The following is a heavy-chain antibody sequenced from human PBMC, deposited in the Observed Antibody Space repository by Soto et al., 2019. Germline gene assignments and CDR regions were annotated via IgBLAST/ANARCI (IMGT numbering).Heavy chain of an antibody. CDR1: GFTFSSYA. V-gene: IGHV3-30-3*01. CDR3: ARDGYYDILTGAPGYFDY. CDR2: ISYDGSNK. Sequence: QVQLVESGGGVVQPGRSLRLSCAASGFTFSSYAMLWVRQAPGKGLEWVADISYDGSNKYYADSVKGRFTISRDNSKNTLYLQMNSLRAEDTAVYYCARDGYYDILTGAPGYFDYWGQGTLVTVSS. D-gene: IGHD3-9*01. J-gene: IGHJ4*02.